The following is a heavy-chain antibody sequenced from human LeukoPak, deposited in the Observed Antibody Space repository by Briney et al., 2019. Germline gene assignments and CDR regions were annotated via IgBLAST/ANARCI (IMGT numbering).Heavy chain of an antibody. V-gene: IGHV3-11*04. Sequence: PGGSLRLSCAASGFTFSDYYMSWIRQAPGKGLEWVSYISSSGSTIYYADSVKGRFTISRDNAKNSLYLQMNSLRAEDTAVYYCARVPIQLWLPVIRTGAFDIWGQGTMVTVSS. CDR1: GFTFSDYY. CDR3: ARVPIQLWLPVIRTGAFDI. D-gene: IGHD5-18*01. CDR2: ISSSGSTI. J-gene: IGHJ3*02.